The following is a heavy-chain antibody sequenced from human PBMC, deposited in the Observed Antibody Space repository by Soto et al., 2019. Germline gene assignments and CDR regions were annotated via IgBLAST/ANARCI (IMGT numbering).Heavy chain of an antibody. Sequence: QPGGSLRLSCAASGFTFSSYAMSWVRQAPGKGLEWVSAISGSGGSTYYADSVKGRFTISRDNSKNTLYLQMNSLRAEDTAVYYCAKGRGDYDILTGYRDDAFDIWGQGTMVTVSS. D-gene: IGHD3-9*01. V-gene: IGHV3-23*01. J-gene: IGHJ3*02. CDR2: ISGSGGST. CDR1: GFTFSSYA. CDR3: AKGRGDYDILTGYRDDAFDI.